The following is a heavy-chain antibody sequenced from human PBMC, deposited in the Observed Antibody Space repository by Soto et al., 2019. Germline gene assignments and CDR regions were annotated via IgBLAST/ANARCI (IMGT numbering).Heavy chain of an antibody. Sequence: GGSLRLSCAASGFTFSSYGMHWVRQAPGKGLEWVAVISYDGSNKYYADSVKGRFTISRDNSKNTLYLQMNSLRAEDTAVYYWAKGPYYYSNLPYYYYYYMDVWGKGTTVTVSS. V-gene: IGHV3-30*18. CDR3: AKGPYYYSNLPYYYYYYMDV. D-gene: IGHD4-4*01. CDR2: ISYDGSNK. J-gene: IGHJ6*03. CDR1: GFTFSSYG.